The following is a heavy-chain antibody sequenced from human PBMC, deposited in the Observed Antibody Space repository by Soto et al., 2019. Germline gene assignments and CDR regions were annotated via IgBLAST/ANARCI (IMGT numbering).Heavy chain of an antibody. V-gene: IGHV6-1*01. CDR3: AGSGFGPRVHCLDP. CDR2: TYYRSKWYD. CDR1: GDSVSSNTVA. J-gene: IGHJ5*02. Sequence: PSQTLSLTCAISGDSVSSNTVAWNWIRQSPSRGLEWLGRTYYRSKWYDDYAESVKSRITINPDTSKNQFSLHLNSVTLEDTAVIFWAGSGFGPRVHCLDPWGREP. D-gene: IGHD3-3*01.